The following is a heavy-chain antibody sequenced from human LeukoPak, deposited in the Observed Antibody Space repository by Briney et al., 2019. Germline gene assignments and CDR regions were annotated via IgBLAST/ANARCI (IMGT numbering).Heavy chain of an antibody. D-gene: IGHD6-6*01. CDR2: ISSNGGST. CDR3: ARAYVYSGSSPWFDP. CDR1: GFTFSSYA. J-gene: IGHJ5*02. V-gene: IGHV3-64*01. Sequence: TGGSLRLSCAASGFTFSSYAMHWVRQAPGKGLEYVSAISSNGGSTYYANSVKGRFTTSRDNSKNTLYLQMGSLRAEDMAVYYCARAYVYSGSSPWFDPWGQGTLVTVSS.